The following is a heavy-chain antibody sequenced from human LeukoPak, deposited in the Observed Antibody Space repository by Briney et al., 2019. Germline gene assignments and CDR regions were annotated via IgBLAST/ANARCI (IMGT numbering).Heavy chain of an antibody. V-gene: IGHV4-61*02. CDR1: GGSISSGSYY. J-gene: IGHJ6*03. CDR3: ARVRNYYYMDV. Sequence: PSQTLSLTCTVSGGSISSGSYYWSWIRQPAGKGLEWIGRIYTSGSTNYNPSLKSRVTISVDTSKNQFSLKLSSMTAADTAVYYCARVRNYYYMDVWGKGTPVTVSS. CDR2: IYTSGST.